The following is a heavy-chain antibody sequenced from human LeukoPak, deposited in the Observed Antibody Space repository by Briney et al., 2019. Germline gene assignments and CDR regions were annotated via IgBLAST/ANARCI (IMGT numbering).Heavy chain of an antibody. V-gene: IGHV4-39*01. CDR2: IYYSGST. CDR1: GGSISGSSYY. D-gene: IGHD3-3*01. J-gene: IGHJ4*02. CDR3: ARLPTYYDFWSGYHSSSFDY. Sequence: PSETLSLTCTVSGGSISGSSYYWGWIRQPPGKGLEWIGSIYYSGSTYYNPSLKSRVTISVDTSKNQFSLKLSSVTAADTAVYYCARLPTYYDFWSGYHSSSFDYWGQGTLVTVSS.